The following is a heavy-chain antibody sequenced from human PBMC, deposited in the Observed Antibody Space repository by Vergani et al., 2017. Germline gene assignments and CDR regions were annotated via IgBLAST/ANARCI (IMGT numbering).Heavy chain of an antibody. D-gene: IGHD3-9*01. CDR2: IIPISGGT. J-gene: IGHJ6*02. CDR3: ASGPLRITIWVGGMDV. CDR1: GYTFTGYY. Sequence: QVQLVQSGTEVKKPGASVKVSCKASGYTFTGYYIHWVRQAPGQGLEWMGWIIPISGGTSYAQKFQGRVTLTRDTSISTAYMELNRLRSEDTAVYYCASGPLRITIWVGGMDVWGQGTTVTVSS. V-gene: IGHV1-2*02.